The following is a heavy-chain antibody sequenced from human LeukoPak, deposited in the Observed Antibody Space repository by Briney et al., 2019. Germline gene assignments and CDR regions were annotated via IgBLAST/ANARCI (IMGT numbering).Heavy chain of an antibody. CDR2: ISGSDDNT. CDR1: GFTISSYA. V-gene: IGHV3-23*01. Sequence: GGSLRLSCTASGFTISSYAMSWGRQAPGKGQEWVSAISGSDDNTYYPDSVKSRLTTFTVNTKNTQYLQMNSMTAEATAVYYCAKSGGSYPYYFDYWGQGTLVTVSS. J-gene: IGHJ4*02. CDR3: AKSGGSYPYYFDY. D-gene: IGHD1-26*01.